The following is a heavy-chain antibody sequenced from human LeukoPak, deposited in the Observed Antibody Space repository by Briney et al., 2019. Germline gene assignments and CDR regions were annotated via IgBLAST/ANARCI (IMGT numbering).Heavy chain of an antibody. Sequence: GGSLRLSCAASGFTFSSYSMNWVRQAPGKGLEWVSYISGSSSTRYYADSVKGRFTISRDNAKNSLYLQMNSLRAEDTPVYYCARYGDYGAFDIWGQGTMVTVSS. CDR1: GFTFSSYS. CDR2: ISGSSSTR. J-gene: IGHJ3*02. CDR3: ARYGDYGAFDI. V-gene: IGHV3-48*01. D-gene: IGHD4-17*01.